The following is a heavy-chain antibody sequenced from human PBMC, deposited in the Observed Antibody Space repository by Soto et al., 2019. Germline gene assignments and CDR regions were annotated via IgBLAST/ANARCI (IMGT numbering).Heavy chain of an antibody. CDR2: AQPGHSDT. V-gene: IGHV5-51*01. CDR1: GYRFGSFW. D-gene: IGHD6-13*01. J-gene: IGHJ4*02. CDR3: ARHGYSSSWYPDH. Sequence: GESLKISCQVSGYRFGSFWIGWVRQKPGKGLEWMGIAQPGHSDTRYSPAFQGHVTISADESTNTAYLQWSSLRASDTAMYFCARHGYSSSWYPDHWGQGTLVTVSS.